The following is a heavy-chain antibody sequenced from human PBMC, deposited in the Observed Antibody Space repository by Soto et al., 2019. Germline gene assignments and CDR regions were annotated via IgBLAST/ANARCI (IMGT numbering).Heavy chain of an antibody. D-gene: IGHD1-26*01. CDR1: GFTFSSYS. Sequence: PGGSLRLSCAASGFTFSSYSMNWVRQAPGKGLEWVSSISSSSSYIYYADSVKGRFTISRDNAKNSLYLQMNSLRAEDTAVYYCARESSVWETQTTSFDYWGQGTLVTVSS. CDR3: ARESSVWETQTTSFDY. CDR2: ISSSSSYI. V-gene: IGHV3-21*01. J-gene: IGHJ4*02.